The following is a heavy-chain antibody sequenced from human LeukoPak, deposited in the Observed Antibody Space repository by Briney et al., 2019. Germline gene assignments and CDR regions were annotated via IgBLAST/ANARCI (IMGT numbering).Heavy chain of an antibody. CDR2: INPNSGGT. J-gene: IGHJ3*02. D-gene: IGHD4-17*01. Sequence: ASVKVSCKAPGYTFTGSYIHWMRQAPGQGLEWMGWINPNSGGTNYAQKFQGRVTMTRDTSISTAYMELSRLRSDDTAVYYCARAQVDYGDYLDAFDIWGQGTMVTVSS. CDR1: GYTFTGSY. V-gene: IGHV1-2*02. CDR3: ARAQVDYGDYLDAFDI.